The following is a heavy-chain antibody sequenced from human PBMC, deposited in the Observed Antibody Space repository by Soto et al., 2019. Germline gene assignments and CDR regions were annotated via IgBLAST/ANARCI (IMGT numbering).Heavy chain of an antibody. V-gene: IGHV4-34*01. CDR3: AKGDNLGPKTGYAFDP. J-gene: IGHJ5*02. CDR2: INHSGST. D-gene: IGHD5-12*01. CDR1: GGSFSVYY. Sequence: SETLSLTCAVYGGSFSVYYWSWIRQPPGKGLEWIGEINHSGSTNYNPSLKSRVTISVDTSNNQFSLQLNSVTPEDTAVYFCAKGDNLGPKTGYAFDPWGQGIMVTVSS.